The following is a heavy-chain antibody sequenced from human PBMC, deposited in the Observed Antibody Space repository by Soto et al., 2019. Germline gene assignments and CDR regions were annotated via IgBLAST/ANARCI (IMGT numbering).Heavy chain of an antibody. CDR1: GGSFSGYY. CDR3: ARVMISSGRYADY. J-gene: IGHJ4*02. Sequence: PSETLSLTCAVYGGSFSGYYWSWIRQPPGKGLEWIGEINHSGSTNYNPSLKSRVTISVDTSKNQFSLKLSSVTAADTAVYYCARVMISSGRYADYWGQGTLVTVSS. V-gene: IGHV4-34*01. CDR2: INHSGST. D-gene: IGHD6-19*01.